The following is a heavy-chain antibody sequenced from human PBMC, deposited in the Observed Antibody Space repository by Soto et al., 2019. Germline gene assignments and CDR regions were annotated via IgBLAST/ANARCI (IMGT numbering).Heavy chain of an antibody. Sequence: PGGSLRLSCAASGFTFSNYAMSWVRQAPGKGLEWVSAITGSGGTTYYADSLKGRFTISRDNSRNTLYLQMNSLRAEDTAAYYCAKGTYKFDYWGQGTQVTVSS. CDR2: ITGSGGTT. CDR1: GFTFSNYA. CDR3: AKGTYKFDY. D-gene: IGHD1-1*01. J-gene: IGHJ4*02. V-gene: IGHV3-23*01.